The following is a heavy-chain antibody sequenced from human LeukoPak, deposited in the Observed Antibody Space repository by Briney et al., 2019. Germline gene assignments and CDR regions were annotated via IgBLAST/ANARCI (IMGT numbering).Heavy chain of an antibody. D-gene: IGHD6-13*01. V-gene: IGHV3-48*03. Sequence: PGGSLRLSCAASGFTFSSYEMNWVRQAPGKGLEWVSYISSSGSTIYYADSVKGRFTISRDNAKNSLYLQMNGLRAEDTAVYYCARDLIAAAGTFDDYWGQGTLVTVSS. CDR2: ISSSGSTI. CDR3: ARDLIAAAGTFDDY. CDR1: GFTFSSYE. J-gene: IGHJ4*02.